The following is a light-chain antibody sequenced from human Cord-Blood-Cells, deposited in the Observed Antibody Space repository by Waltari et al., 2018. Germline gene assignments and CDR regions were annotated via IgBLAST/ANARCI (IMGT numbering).Light chain of an antibody. CDR1: SSDVGCSNL. V-gene: IGLV2-23*03. Sequence: SALTQPASVSGSPGQSLTISCTGTSSDVGCSNLFSWYQQHPGKAPKLMIYEGSKRPSGVSNRFSGSKSGNTASLTISGLQAEDEADYYCCSYAGSSTFDVVFGGGTKLTVL. CDR2: EGS. J-gene: IGLJ2*01. CDR3: CSYAGSSTFDVV.